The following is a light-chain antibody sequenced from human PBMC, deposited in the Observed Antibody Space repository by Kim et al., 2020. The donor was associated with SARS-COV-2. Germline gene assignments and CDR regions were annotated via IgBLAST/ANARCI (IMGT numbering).Light chain of an antibody. V-gene: IGKV3-20*01. J-gene: IGKJ1*01. Sequence: AQGERATLSCRASQSVRSSYFAWYQHKPGQAPRLLIAGASSRATGIPDRFSGSGSGTDFSLTISSLEPEDFAVYYCQQYGSSPRTFGQRAKVDIK. CDR3: QQYGSSPRT. CDR1: QSVRSSY. CDR2: GAS.